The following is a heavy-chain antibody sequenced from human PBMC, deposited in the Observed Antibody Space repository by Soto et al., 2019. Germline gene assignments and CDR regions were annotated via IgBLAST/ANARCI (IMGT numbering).Heavy chain of an antibody. J-gene: IGHJ3*02. V-gene: IGHV3-11*06. CDR1: GFTFSDYY. D-gene: IGHD5-12*01. CDR3: ARLRRRGSTNAFDI. CDR2: ISSSSSYT. Sequence: GSLRLSCAASGFTFSDYYMSWIRQAPGKGLEWVSYISSSSSYTNYADSVKGRFTISRDNAKNSLYLQMSSLRAEDTAVYYCARLRRRGSTNAFDIWGQGTMVTVSS.